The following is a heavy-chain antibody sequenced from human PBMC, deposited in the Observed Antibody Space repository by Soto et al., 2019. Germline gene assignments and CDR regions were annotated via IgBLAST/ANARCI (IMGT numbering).Heavy chain of an antibody. CDR3: ARATYYDSSGYYYNPFDI. J-gene: IGHJ3*02. CDR1: GGSISSYY. CDR2: IYYSGST. D-gene: IGHD3-22*01. V-gene: IGHV4-59*01. Sequence: SETLSLTCTVSGGSISSYYCSWIRQPPGKGLEWIGYIYYSGSTNYNPSLKSRVTISVDTSKNQFSLKLSSVTAADTAVYYCARATYYDSSGYYYNPFDIWGQGTMVT.